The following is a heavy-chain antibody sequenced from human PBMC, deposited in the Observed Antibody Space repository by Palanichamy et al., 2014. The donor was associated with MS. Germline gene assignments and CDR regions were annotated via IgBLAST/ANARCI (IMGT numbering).Heavy chain of an antibody. CDR3: ARIRYGEWGYAQDC. J-gene: IGHJ4*02. CDR2: INSDGSWT. V-gene: IGHV3-74*01. CDR1: GFTFSSYW. D-gene: IGHD1-26*01. Sequence: EVQLVESGGVLVQPGGSLRLSCAASGFTFSSYWMHWVRQVPGKGLMWVSRINSDGSWTNYADSVKGRFTVSRDNAENTLFLQMNSLRAEDTAVYYCARIRYGEWGYAQDCWGQGTLVTVSS.